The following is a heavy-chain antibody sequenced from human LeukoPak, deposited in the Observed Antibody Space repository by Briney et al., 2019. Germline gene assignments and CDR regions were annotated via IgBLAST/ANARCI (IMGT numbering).Heavy chain of an antibody. CDR2: INHSGST. Sequence: PSETLSLTCAVYGGSFSGYYWSWIRQPPGKGLEWIGEINHSGSTNYNPSLESRVTISVDTSKNQFSLKLSSVTAADTAVYYCARYYYDFWSGYYKSGDNNWFDPWGQGTLVTVSS. V-gene: IGHV4-34*01. CDR3: ARYYYDFWSGYYKSGDNNWFDP. CDR1: GGSFSGYY. D-gene: IGHD3-3*01. J-gene: IGHJ5*02.